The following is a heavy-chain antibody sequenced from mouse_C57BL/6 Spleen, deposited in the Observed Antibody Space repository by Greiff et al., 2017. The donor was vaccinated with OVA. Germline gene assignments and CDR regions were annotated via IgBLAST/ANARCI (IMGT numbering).Heavy chain of an antibody. Sequence: QVQLKQPGAELVRPGSSVKLSCKASGYTFTSYWMHWVKQRPIQGLEWIGNIDPSDSEPHYNQKFKDKATLTVDKSSSTAYMQLSSLTSEDSAVYYCARSDNASDEAMDDWGQGTSVTVSS. V-gene: IGHV1-52*01. CDR3: ARSDNASDEAMDD. CDR1: GYTFTSYW. J-gene: IGHJ4*01. CDR2: IDPSDSEP. D-gene: IGHD3-2*01.